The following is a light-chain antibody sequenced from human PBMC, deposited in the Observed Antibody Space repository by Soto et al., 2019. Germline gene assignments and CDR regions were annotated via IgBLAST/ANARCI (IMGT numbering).Light chain of an antibody. CDR3: QQRNYWQVT. J-gene: IGKJ5*01. Sequence: VFTHAPGTLSLSRGEIGTLSCRASQSVSGYLAWYQQKPGQAPRLLIYDVSNRATGIPARFSGSGSGTDFTLTISSLEPEDFAIYYCQQRNYWQVTFGQGTRLEIK. CDR1: QSVSGY. CDR2: DVS. V-gene: IGKV3-11*01.